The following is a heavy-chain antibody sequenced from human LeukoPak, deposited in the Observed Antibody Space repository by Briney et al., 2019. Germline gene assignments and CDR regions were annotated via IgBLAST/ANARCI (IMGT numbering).Heavy chain of an antibody. Sequence: ASVKVSCKTSGYTVTSYYIHWVRQAPGQGLEWMGIFNPSGGTTTYAHKFQARVTMTRDMSTGTVYLELSSLRSEDTAVYYCAREGPAAQRRSFDYWGQGTLVTVSS. CDR3: AREGPAAQRRSFDY. V-gene: IGHV1-46*01. CDR1: GYTVTSYY. D-gene: IGHD6-25*01. J-gene: IGHJ4*02. CDR2: FNPSGGTT.